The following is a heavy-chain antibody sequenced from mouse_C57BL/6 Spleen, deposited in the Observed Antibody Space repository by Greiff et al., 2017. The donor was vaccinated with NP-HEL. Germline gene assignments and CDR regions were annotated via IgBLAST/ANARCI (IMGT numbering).Heavy chain of an antibody. V-gene: IGHV1-15*01. D-gene: IGHD1-1*01. CDR3: TNHYYGSSYDDY. CDR1: GYTFTDYE. Sequence: VQLQQSGAELVRPGASVTLSCKASGYTFTDYEMHWVKQTPVHGLEWIGAIDPETGGTAYNQKFKGKAILTADKSSSTAYMELRSLTSEDSAVYYCTNHYYGSSYDDYWGQGTTLTVSS. J-gene: IGHJ2*01. CDR2: IDPETGGT.